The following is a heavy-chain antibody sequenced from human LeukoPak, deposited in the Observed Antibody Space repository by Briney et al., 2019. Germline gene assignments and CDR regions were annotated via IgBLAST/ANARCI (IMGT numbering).Heavy chain of an antibody. CDR1: GYTFTSFA. CDR2: MNPNGGNT. Sequence: RASVKVSYKASGYTFTSFAINWVRQATGQGLEWMGWMNPNGGNTGYAQKFQGRVTTTRNTSISTAYMELSSLRSEDTAVYYCARGVKWELLRSFGMFYFDYWGQGTLVTVSS. CDR3: ARGVKWELLRSFGMFYFDY. J-gene: IGHJ4*02. D-gene: IGHD1-26*01. V-gene: IGHV1-8*03.